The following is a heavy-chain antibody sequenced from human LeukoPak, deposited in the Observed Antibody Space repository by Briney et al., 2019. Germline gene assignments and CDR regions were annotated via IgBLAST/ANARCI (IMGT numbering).Heavy chain of an antibody. Sequence: GGSLRLSCAASGFTFSSYGMHWVRQAPGKGLEWVAFIRYDGSNKYYADSVKGRFTISRDNSKNSLYLQMNSLRAEDTAVYYCAKDPLTGDSNAVDYWGQGTLVTVSS. CDR2: IRYDGSNK. D-gene: IGHD7-27*01. J-gene: IGHJ4*02. V-gene: IGHV3-30*02. CDR3: AKDPLTGDSNAVDY. CDR1: GFTFSSYG.